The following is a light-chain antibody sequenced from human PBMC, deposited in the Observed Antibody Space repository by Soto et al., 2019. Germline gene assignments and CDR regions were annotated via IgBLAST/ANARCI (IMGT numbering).Light chain of an antibody. CDR1: QSLGRA. J-gene: IGKJ5*01. CDR2: DAS. CDR3: QQRSDWPDT. V-gene: IGKV3-11*01. Sequence: VVMTQSPATLSVSPGERATLSCKDSQSLGRAVAWYQQKPGQLPRRDNDDASNSATSITARFSASGSGTDFTLTIRSLEPEYFAVNYWQQRSDWPDTIGQGTRLEI.